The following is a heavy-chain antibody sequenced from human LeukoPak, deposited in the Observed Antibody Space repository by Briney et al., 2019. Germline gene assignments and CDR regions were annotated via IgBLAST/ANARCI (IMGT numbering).Heavy chain of an antibody. V-gene: IGHV3-74*01. CDR1: GFTFGPYW. Sequence: PGGPLRLSCVASGFTFGPYWMHWVRQVPGKGLVWVSRINNDGSDTIYADSVKGRFTVSRDNSKDTLFLQMNSLRAEDTAVYYCARGGGDHAFDIWGQGTMVTVSS. CDR2: INNDGSDT. D-gene: IGHD3-16*01. J-gene: IGHJ3*02. CDR3: ARGGGDHAFDI.